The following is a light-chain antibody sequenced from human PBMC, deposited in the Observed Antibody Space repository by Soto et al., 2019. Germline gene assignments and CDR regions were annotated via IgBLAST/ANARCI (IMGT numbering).Light chain of an antibody. J-gene: IGKJ1*01. V-gene: IGKV1-39*01. CDR2: TTS. CDR3: QQHYNTPRT. CDR1: QPISDY. Sequence: QQPKSPSPVSASVGDRVTITCRTSQPISDYLNWYQQKPGKAPTLLIYTTSNLQSGVPSRFSGSGSATHFTLTISSLQPEDFATYYCQQHYNTPRTFAERTKVDI.